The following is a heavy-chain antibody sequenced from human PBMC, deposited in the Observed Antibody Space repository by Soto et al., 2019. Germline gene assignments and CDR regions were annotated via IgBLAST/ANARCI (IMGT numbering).Heavy chain of an antibody. CDR1: GFTFSSYA. CDR3: AKFLAYIVLMVYAKQNWFDP. J-gene: IGHJ5*02. Sequence: EVQLLESGGGWVQPGGSLRLSCAASGFTFSSYAMSWVRQAPGKGLEWVSAISGSGGSTYYADSVKGRSTIPRDTAKHELYLQMNRLRDEDRDVYYCAKFLAYIVLMVYAKQNWFDPRGQGTLVTLSS. D-gene: IGHD2-8*01. CDR2: ISGSGGST. V-gene: IGHV3-23*01.